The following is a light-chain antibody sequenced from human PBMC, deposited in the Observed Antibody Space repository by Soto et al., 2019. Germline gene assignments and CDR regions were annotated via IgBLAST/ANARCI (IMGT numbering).Light chain of an antibody. J-gene: IGLJ2*01. V-gene: IGLV4-69*01. CDR1: SGHSSSA. CDR3: QTWGTGIVV. CDR2: LTSDGSH. Sequence: QLVLTQSPSASGSLGASVKLTCTLRSGHSSSAIAWHQQQPEKGPRYLMKLTSDGSHTKGDGIPDRFSGSSSGAERYLTISSLQSQDEADYYCQTWGTGIVVFGGGTKVTVL.